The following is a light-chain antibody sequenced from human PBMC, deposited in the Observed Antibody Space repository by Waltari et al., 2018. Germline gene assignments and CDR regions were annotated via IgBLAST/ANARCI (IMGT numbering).Light chain of an antibody. V-gene: IGLV3-21*04. Sequence: SYDLTQPPSVSVAPGETARITCGGDNIGGKSVHWYQQKPGQAPVVIIYYNTDRPSGIPERFSGSNSANTATLIISRVEAGDEADYFCQVWHSSTNVIFGGGTKLTVV. CDR3: QVWHSSTNVI. CDR1: NIGGKS. CDR2: YNT. J-gene: IGLJ2*01.